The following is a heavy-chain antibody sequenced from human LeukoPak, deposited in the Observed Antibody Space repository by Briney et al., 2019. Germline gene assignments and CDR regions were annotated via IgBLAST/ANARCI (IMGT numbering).Heavy chain of an antibody. V-gene: IGHV1-18*01. Sequence: ASVKVSCKASGYTFTSYGISWVQQAPGQGLEWMGWISAYNGNTNYAQKLQGRVTMTTDTSTSTAYMELRSLRSDDTAVYYCARGGYSYGFGISHFDYWGQGTLVTVSS. CDR3: ARGGYSYGFGISHFDY. CDR2: ISAYNGNT. J-gene: IGHJ4*02. D-gene: IGHD5-18*01. CDR1: GYTFTSYG.